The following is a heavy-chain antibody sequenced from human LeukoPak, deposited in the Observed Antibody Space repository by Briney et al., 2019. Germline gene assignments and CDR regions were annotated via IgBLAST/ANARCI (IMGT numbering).Heavy chain of an antibody. J-gene: IGHJ5*02. Sequence: SVKLSCKASGYTFTGYYMHGVRQAPGQGLEWMGWINPNSGGTNYAQKFQGRVTMTRDTSISTAYMELSRLRSDDTAVYYCARDNNIVLMVYASNWFDPWGQGSLVTVSS. D-gene: IGHD2-8*01. CDR3: ARDNNIVLMVYASNWFDP. V-gene: IGHV1-2*02. CDR1: GYTFTGYY. CDR2: INPNSGGT.